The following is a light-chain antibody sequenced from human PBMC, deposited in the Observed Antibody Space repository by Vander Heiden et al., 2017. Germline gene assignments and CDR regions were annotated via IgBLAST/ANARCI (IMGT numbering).Light chain of an antibody. CDR3: QQYDSPST. V-gene: IGKV4-1*01. CDR1: QSVLYSSNNKNY. J-gene: IGKJ1*01. Sequence: DIVMTQSPESLAVSLGDRATINCKAGQSVLYSSNNKNYLAWYQQKPGQPPKLLSYGASTRESGVPDRFSGSGSGTDCTLTISSLQAEDVAVYYCQQYDSPSTFGQEAQVEIK. CDR2: GAS.